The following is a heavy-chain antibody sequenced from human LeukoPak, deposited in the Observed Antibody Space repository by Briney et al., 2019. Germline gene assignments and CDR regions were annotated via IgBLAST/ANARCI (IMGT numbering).Heavy chain of an antibody. CDR2: ISGSGGST. CDR3: AKAPGIAVAGLFDY. Sequence: GGSLRLSCAASGFTFSSYAMSWVRQAPGKGLEGVSAISGSGGSTYYADSVKGRFTISRDNSKNTLYLQMNSLRAEDTAVYYCAKAPGIAVAGLFDYWGQGTLVTVSS. CDR1: GFTFSSYA. D-gene: IGHD6-19*01. J-gene: IGHJ4*02. V-gene: IGHV3-23*01.